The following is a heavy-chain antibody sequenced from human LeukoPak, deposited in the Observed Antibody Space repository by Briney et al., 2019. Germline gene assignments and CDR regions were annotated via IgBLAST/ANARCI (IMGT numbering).Heavy chain of an antibody. CDR1: GFILNNYD. J-gene: IGHJ4*02. V-gene: IGHV3-23*01. CDR3: AKVTVTMAATGDY. Sequence: GGSLRLSCVVSGFILNNYDMSWVRQAPGKGLDWVSGISGSGGSTYYADSVKGRFTISRDNSKNTLYLQMNSLRVEDTAIYYCAKVTVTMAATGDYWGQGTLVTVSS. D-gene: IGHD2-15*01. CDR2: ISGSGGST.